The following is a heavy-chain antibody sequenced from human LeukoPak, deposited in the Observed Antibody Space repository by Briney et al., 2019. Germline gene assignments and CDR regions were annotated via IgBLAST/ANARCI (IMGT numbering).Heavy chain of an antibody. CDR2: INPSGGST. D-gene: IGHD1-26*01. J-gene: IGHJ4*02. V-gene: IGHV1-46*01. Sequence: GASVKVSCKASGYTFTSYYMHWVRQAPGQGLEWMGIINPSGGSTSYAQKFQGRVTMTRDTSTSTVYVELSSLRSEDTAVYYCARDGIVGATVGLELDYWGQGTLVTVSS. CDR1: GYTFTSYY. CDR3: ARDGIVGATVGLELDY.